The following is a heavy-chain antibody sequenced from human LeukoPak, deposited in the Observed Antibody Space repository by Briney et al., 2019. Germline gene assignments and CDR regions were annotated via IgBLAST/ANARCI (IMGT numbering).Heavy chain of an antibody. CDR3: ARDRDSYKTHFDY. D-gene: IGHD5-24*01. V-gene: IGHV3-21*01. J-gene: IGHJ4*02. Sequence: PGGSLRLSCAASGFTFSSYSMNWVRQAPGKGLEWVSSISSSSSYIYYADSVKGRFTISRDNAKNSLYLQMNSLRAEDTAVYYCARDRDSYKTHFDYWGQGTLVTVSS. CDR1: GFTFSSYS. CDR2: ISSSSSYI.